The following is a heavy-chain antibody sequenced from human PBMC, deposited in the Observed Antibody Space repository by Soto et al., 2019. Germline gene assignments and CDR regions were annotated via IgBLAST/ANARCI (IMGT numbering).Heavy chain of an antibody. V-gene: IGHV3-23*01. CDR2: ISGSGGST. CDR3: AKDMAKRYGDYLPFDY. CDR1: GFTFSSYA. D-gene: IGHD4-17*01. J-gene: IGHJ4*02. Sequence: GGSLRLSCAASGFTFSSYAMSWVRQAPGKELEWVSAISGSGGSTYYADSAKGRFTISRDNSKNTLYLQMNSLRAEDTAVYYCAKDMAKRYGDYLPFDYWGQGTLVTVSS.